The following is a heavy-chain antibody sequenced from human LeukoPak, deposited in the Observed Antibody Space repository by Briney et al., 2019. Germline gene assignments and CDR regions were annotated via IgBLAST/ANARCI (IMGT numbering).Heavy chain of an antibody. Sequence: GGSLRLSCAASGFTFSTYGLHWVRQAPGKGLEWVAEIWYDGSFKYHADSVRGRFIVSRDNSNNTLYLEMNSLRGDDTAVYFCARDSVTYSSSWSGYGMGVWGQGTTVTVSS. CDR3: ARDSVTYSSSWSGYGMGV. CDR2: IWYDGSFK. CDR1: GFTFSTYG. V-gene: IGHV3-33*01. J-gene: IGHJ6*02. D-gene: IGHD6-19*01.